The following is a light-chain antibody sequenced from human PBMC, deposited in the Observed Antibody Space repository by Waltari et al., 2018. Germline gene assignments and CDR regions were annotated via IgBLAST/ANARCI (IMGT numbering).Light chain of an antibody. CDR1: QRVSSN. CDR2: GAS. Sequence: EIVMTQSPATLSVSPGERATLSCRASQRVSSNLAWYQQKPGQAPRLLIYGASTRATGIPARCSGSGSGTEFTLTISSLQSEDFAVYSCQQYNNWPGTFGQGTKVEIK. V-gene: IGKV3-15*01. J-gene: IGKJ1*01. CDR3: QQYNNWPGT.